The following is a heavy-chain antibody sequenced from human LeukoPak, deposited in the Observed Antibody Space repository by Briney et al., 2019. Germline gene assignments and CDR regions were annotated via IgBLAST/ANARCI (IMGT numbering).Heavy chain of an antibody. CDR2: IYSSGSA. J-gene: IGHJ5*02. CDR3: ARDVRYASGWSTPES. V-gene: IGHV4-4*07. D-gene: IGHD6-19*01. CDR1: GGSIMNHY. Sequence: PSETLSLTCTVSGGSIMNHYWSWIRQPAGKGLEWIGRIYSSGSANYSPSLKNRVSMSIDTSNNHFSLNLTSVTAADTALHFCARDVRYASGWSTPESWGQGTLVTVSS.